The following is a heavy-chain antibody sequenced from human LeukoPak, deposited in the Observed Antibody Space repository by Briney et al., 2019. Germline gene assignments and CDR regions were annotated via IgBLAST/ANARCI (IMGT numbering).Heavy chain of an antibody. CDR1: GFTFSSYS. J-gene: IGHJ3*02. D-gene: IGHD3-22*01. V-gene: IGHV3-21*01. CDR2: ISSSSSYI. Sequence: TGGSLRLSCAASGFTFSSYSMNWVRQAPGKGLEWVSSISSSSSYIYYADSVKGRFTISRDNSKNTLYLQMNCLRAEDTAVYYCARAMLHYDNDAFDIWGQGTMVTVSS. CDR3: ARAMLHYDNDAFDI.